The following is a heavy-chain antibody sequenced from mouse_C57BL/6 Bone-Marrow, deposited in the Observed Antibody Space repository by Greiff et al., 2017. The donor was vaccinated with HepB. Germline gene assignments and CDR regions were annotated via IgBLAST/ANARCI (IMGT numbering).Heavy chain of an antibody. CDR1: GFTFTDYY. V-gene: IGHV7-3*01. CDR3: ARYGRYGVWLRGYAMDY. Sequence: VKLQESGGGLVQPGGSLSLSCAASGFTFTDYYMSWVRQPPGKALEWLGFIRNKANGYTTEYSASVKGRFTISRDNSQSILYLQMNALRAEDSATYYCARYGRYGVWLRGYAMDYWGQGTSVTVSS. CDR2: IRNKANGYTT. D-gene: IGHD2-2*01. J-gene: IGHJ4*01.